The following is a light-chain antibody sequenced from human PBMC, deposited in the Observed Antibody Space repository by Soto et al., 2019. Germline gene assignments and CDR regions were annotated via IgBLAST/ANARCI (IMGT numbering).Light chain of an antibody. Sequence: EIVLTQSPGTLSLSPGERATLSCRASQSVSSSYLAWYQQKPGQAPRLLIYGASSRATGIPDRFSGSGSGTDFTLTINRLEPEDLAVYYCQQYGSSPLTFGGGTKVDIK. CDR1: QSVSSSY. CDR2: GAS. J-gene: IGKJ4*01. CDR3: QQYGSSPLT. V-gene: IGKV3-20*01.